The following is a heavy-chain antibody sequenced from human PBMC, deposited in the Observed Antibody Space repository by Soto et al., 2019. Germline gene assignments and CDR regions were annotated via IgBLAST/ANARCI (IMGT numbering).Heavy chain of an antibody. CDR2: IYYSGST. V-gene: IGHV4-39*01. CDR1: GGSISSSSYY. D-gene: IGHD4-17*01. J-gene: IGHJ4*02. CDR3: ARLTTVTRPDY. Sequence: QLQLQESGPGLVKPSETLSLTCTVSGGSISSSSYYWGWIRQPPGKGLEWIGSIYYSGSTYYNPSLKSRVTISVDTSKNQFSLKLSSVTAADTAVYYCARLTTVTRPDYWGQGTLVTVSS.